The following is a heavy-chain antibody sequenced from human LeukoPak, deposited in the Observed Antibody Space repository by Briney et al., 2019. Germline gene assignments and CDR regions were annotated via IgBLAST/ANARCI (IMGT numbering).Heavy chain of an antibody. CDR1: GGSISSSSYY. CDR2: INHSGST. Sequence: SETLSLTCTVSGGSISSSSYYWGWIRQPPGKGLEWIGEINHSGSTNYNPSLKSRVTISVDTSKNQFSLKLSSVTAADTAVYYCASIAAAGTGREKNWFDPWGQGTLVTVSS. CDR3: ASIAAAGTGREKNWFDP. J-gene: IGHJ5*02. D-gene: IGHD6-13*01. V-gene: IGHV4-39*07.